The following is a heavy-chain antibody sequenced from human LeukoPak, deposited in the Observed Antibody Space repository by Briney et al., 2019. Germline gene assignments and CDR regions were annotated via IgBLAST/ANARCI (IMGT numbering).Heavy chain of an antibody. Sequence: GGSLRVSSADPVYTLSSYYMSGVRATPGRGVECVANIKKDGSEKYYVDTVKGRFTISRENAKNSLYLQMNSLRAGDRAVYYCVRVAKERVGGVYYFDYWGQGTLVTVSS. V-gene: IGHV3-7*01. D-gene: IGHD1-1*01. J-gene: IGHJ4*02. CDR2: IKKDGSEK. CDR1: VYTLSSYY. CDR3: VRVAKERVGGVYYFDY.